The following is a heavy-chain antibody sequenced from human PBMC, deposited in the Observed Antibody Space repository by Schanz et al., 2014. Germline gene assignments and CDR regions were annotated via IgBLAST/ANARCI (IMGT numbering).Heavy chain of an antibody. CDR3: VKDPDKYNWNDVEGMDV. Sequence: EVKLLESGGHLVQPGGSLRLSCAASGFTFGTFWMSWVRQAPGKGLEWVANINQDGSGKIYLGSVRGRFAISRDDAQNSVYLQMNSLRAEDTAVYYCVKDPDKYNWNDVEGMDVWGPGTTVTVSS. V-gene: IGHV3-7*03. J-gene: IGHJ6*01. D-gene: IGHD1-1*01. CDR1: GFTFGTFW. CDR2: INQDGSGK.